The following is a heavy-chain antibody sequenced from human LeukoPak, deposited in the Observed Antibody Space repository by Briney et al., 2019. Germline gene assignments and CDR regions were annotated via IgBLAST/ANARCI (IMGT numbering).Heavy chain of an antibody. CDR3: AKGVSRGVISYFDY. Sequence: GGSLRLSCAASGFTFSAYAMSWVRQAPGKGLEWVSAISGSGGSTYHADSVKGRFTISRDNSKNTLYLQMNSLRAEDTAVYYCAKGVSRGVISYFDYWGQGTLVTVSS. V-gene: IGHV3-23*01. J-gene: IGHJ4*02. CDR2: ISGSGGST. D-gene: IGHD3-10*01. CDR1: GFTFSAYA.